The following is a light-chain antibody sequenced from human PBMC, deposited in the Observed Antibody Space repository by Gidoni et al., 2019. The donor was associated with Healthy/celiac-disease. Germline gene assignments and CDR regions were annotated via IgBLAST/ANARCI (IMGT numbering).Light chain of an antibody. J-gene: IGKJ5*01. CDR3: QQYDNLPPSVT. CDR1: QDISNY. CDR2: DAS. V-gene: IGKV1-33*01. Sequence: SQMTQSPSSLSASVGDRVTITCQASQDISNYLNCYQQKPGKAPKLLIYDASNLETGAPSRFRGSGSGTDLTDIISSLQPEDIATNYCQQYDNLPPSVTFGQGTRLEIK.